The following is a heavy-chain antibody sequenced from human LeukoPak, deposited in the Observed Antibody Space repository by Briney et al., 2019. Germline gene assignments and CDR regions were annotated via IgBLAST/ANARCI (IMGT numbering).Heavy chain of an antibody. D-gene: IGHD3-22*01. CDR1: GGSISSSSYY. J-gene: IGHJ4*02. CDR2: IYYSGST. Sequence: PSETLSLTCTVSGGSISSSSYYWGWIRQPPGTGLEWIGSIYYSGSTYYNPSLKSRVTISVDTSKNQFSLKLSSVTAADTAVYYCASLPPYYYDSSGFRAFDYWGQGTLVTVSS. CDR3: ASLPPYYYDSSGFRAFDY. V-gene: IGHV4-39*01.